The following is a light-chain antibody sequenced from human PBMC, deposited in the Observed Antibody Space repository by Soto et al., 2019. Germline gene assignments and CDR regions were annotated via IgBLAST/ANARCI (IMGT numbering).Light chain of an antibody. J-gene: IGLJ1*01. Sequence: QSVLTQPASVSGSPGQSITVSCTGINSDVGIYNLVSWYQHHPGKAPKLVIYEGTKRPSGVSERFSGSKTGDTASLTISGLQADDEAEYFCISYKTDDTFVFGSGTKVTVL. CDR1: NSDVGIYNL. V-gene: IGLV2-14*02. CDR3: ISYKTDDTFV. CDR2: EGT.